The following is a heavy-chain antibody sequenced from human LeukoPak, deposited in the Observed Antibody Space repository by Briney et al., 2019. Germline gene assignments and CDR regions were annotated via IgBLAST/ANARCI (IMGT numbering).Heavy chain of an antibody. CDR3: AKDLETMDRGV. Sequence: GRSLRVSCAASGFTFVDYAMHWVRPALGEGLGWVSGSSWNSGSIGYADSVKGRFTISRDNAKNSLYLQMNSLRAEDTALYYCAKDLETMDRGVWGEGTLVTVSS. D-gene: IGHD3-10*01. CDR1: GFTFVDYA. CDR2: SSWNSGSI. V-gene: IGHV3-9*01. J-gene: IGHJ4*02.